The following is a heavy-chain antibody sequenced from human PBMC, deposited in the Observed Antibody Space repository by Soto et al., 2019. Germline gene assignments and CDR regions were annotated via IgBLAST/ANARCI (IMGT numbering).Heavy chain of an antibody. CDR2: IYSGGST. J-gene: IGHJ5*02. Sequence: SQTPRKGLEWVSVIYSGGSTYYADSVKGRFTISRDNSKNTLYLQMNSLRAEDTAVYYCARAAGRGSYYDEDNWFDPWGQGTLVTVSS. V-gene: IGHV3-53*01. CDR3: ARAAGRGSYYDEDNWFDP. D-gene: IGHD1-26*01.